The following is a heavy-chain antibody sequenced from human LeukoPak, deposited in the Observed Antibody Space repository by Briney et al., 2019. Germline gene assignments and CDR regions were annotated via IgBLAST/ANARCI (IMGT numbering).Heavy chain of an antibody. V-gene: IGHV3-21*01. J-gene: IGHJ4*02. CDR1: AFTFSSYS. D-gene: IGHD6-19*01. Sequence: PGGSPRLSCAASAFTFSSYSMNWVRQAPGKGLEWVSSISSSGTYIYYADSVMGRFTISRDNAKSSLYLQMNSLRVEDTAVYYCARVPPSSGWYIFDNWGQGTLVTVSS. CDR2: ISSSGTYI. CDR3: ARVPPSSGWYIFDN.